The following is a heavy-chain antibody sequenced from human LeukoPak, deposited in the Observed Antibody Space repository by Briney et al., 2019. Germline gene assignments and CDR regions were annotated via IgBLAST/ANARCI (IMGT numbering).Heavy chain of an antibody. CDR1: GFTVSSNS. J-gene: IGHJ3*02. V-gene: IGHV3-66*03. Sequence: GGSLRLSCAASGFTVSSNSMSWVRQAPGKGLEWVSVIYSCGTTYYADSVKGRFTISRDNSKNTLYLQMNSLRAEDTAVYYCARGYTSDAFDIWGQGTMVTVSS. CDR2: IYSCGTT. CDR3: ARGYTSDAFDI. D-gene: IGHD1-1*01.